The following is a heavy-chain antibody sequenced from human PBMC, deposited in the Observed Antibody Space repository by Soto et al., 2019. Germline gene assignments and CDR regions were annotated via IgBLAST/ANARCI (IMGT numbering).Heavy chain of an antibody. CDR2: ISHIFGTA. Sequence: QVQLVQSGAEVKKPGSSVKVSCKASGGTFSSYAISWVRQAPGQGLEWMGGISHIFGTANYAQTFPGRVTLTEDESPSTAYMELSSLRSEDTAVYYCARELWFDALYYYGMDVWGQGTTVTVSS. CDR3: ARELWFDALYYYGMDV. V-gene: IGHV1-69*12. J-gene: IGHJ6*02. D-gene: IGHD3-10*01. CDR1: GGTFSSYA.